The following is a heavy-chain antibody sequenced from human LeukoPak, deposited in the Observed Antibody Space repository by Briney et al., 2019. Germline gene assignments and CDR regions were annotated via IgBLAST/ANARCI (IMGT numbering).Heavy chain of an antibody. J-gene: IGHJ4*02. CDR3: ASLNAVPAAIRSDY. Sequence: PSQTLSLTCTVSGGSISSGGYYWSWIRQHPGKGLEWIGYIYYSGGTYYNPSLKSRVTISVDTSKNQFSLKLSSVTAADTAVYYCASLNAVPAAIRSDYWGQGTLVTVSS. CDR1: GGSISSGGYY. V-gene: IGHV4-31*03. CDR2: IYYSGGT. D-gene: IGHD2-2*01.